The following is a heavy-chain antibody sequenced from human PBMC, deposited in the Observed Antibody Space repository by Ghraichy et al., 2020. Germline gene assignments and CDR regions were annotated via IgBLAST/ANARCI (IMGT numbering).Heavy chain of an antibody. CDR2: VAYDGNNK. CDR3: AKDQPRPSSFGTYPYCYYYDGMDV. J-gene: IGHJ6*02. CDR1: GFTFSNHG. Sequence: GGSLRLSCTASGFTFSNHGMHWVRQAPGKGLEWVAMVAYDGNNKYYADSVKGRFTISRDNSRNTLTLEMNSLRAEDTAVYYCAKDQPRPSSFGTYPYCYYYDGMDVWGQGTTVTVSS. V-gene: IGHV3-30*18. D-gene: IGHD3-10*01.